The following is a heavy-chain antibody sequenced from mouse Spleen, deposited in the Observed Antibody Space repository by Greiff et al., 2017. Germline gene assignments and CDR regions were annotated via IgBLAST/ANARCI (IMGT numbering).Heavy chain of an antibody. CDR3: GRRDDGNPSPFAD. CDR2: IYPGSGST. CDR1: GYTFTSYW. D-gene: IGHD2-3*01. Sequence: QVQLQQPGAELVKPGASVKMSCKASGYTFTSYWITWVKQRPGQGLEWIGDIYPGSGSTNYNEKFKSKATLTVDTSSSTAYMQLSSLTSEDSAVYYCGRRDDGNPSPFADWGNGSLVTVSA. V-gene: IGHV1-55*01. J-gene: IGHJ3*01.